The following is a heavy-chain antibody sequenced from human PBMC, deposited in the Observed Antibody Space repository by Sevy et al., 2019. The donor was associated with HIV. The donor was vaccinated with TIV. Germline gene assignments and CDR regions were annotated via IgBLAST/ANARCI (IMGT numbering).Heavy chain of an antibody. CDR3: AGENAWGRGYS. J-gene: IGHJ4*02. CDR2: TYYNGHI. CDR1: GGSITSLY. Sequence: SETLSLTCTVSGGSITSLYWNWIRQPPGKGLEWIANTYYNGHINYNPSLKSRVTLSLDTSRNQFSQRLSSVTAADTAMYYCAGENAWGRGYSWGQGTLVTVSS. D-gene: IGHD1-26*01. V-gene: IGHV4-59*08.